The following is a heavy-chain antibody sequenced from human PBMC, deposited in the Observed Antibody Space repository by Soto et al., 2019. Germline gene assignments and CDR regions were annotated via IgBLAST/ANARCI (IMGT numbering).Heavy chain of an antibody. CDR2: IYYSGST. D-gene: IGHD2-15*01. J-gene: IGHJ3*02. V-gene: IGHV4-31*03. CDR3: ARGNRGYCSGGSCYAGAFDI. CDR1: GGSISSGGYY. Sequence: SETLSLTCTVSGGSISSGGYYGCWIRQHPGKGLEWTGYIYYSGSTYYNPSLKSRVTISVDTSKNQFSLKLSSVTAADTAVYYCARGNRGYCSGGSCYAGAFDIWGQGTMVTVSS.